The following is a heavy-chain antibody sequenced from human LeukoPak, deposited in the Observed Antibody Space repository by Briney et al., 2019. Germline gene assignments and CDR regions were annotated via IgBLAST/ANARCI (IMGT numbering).Heavy chain of an antibody. J-gene: IGHJ4*02. V-gene: IGHV5-51*01. CDR3: ARVDNSTWYRPFDY. CDR2: IYPGDSDT. Sequence: GESLKISCKGSGYSFTSYWIGWVRQMPGKGLEWMGIIYPGDSDTRYSPSFQGQVTMSADKSISTAYLQWSSPKASDTAMYYCARVDNSTWYRPFDYWGQGTLVTVSS. CDR1: GYSFTSYW. D-gene: IGHD2/OR15-2a*01.